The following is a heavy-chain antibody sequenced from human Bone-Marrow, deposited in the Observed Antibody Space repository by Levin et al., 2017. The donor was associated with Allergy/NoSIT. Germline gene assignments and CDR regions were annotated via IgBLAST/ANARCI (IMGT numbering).Heavy chain of an antibody. J-gene: IGHJ3*02. CDR1: GGSISSSSYY. V-gene: IGHV4-39*01. CDR3: ARLYCSGGSCYSPEDAFDI. CDR2: IYYSGST. D-gene: IGHD2-15*01. Sequence: SETLSLTCTVSGGSISSSSYYWGWIRQPPGKGLEWIGSIYYSGSTYYNPSLKSRVTISVDTSKNQFSLKLSSVTAADTAVYYCARLYCSGGSCYSPEDAFDIWGQGTMVTVSS.